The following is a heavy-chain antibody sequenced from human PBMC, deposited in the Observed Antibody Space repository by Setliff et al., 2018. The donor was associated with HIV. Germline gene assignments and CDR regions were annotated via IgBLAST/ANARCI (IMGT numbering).Heavy chain of an antibody. J-gene: IGHJ4*02. Sequence: RASVKVSCKSSGYTFTAHHIHWVRQAPGQGPEWMGWIIPKSGETSYAEKFRGRVTMTRDTSLSTAYMELSWLTSDDTAVYYCVRVVDRDYDFWSAHEYWGQGTMVTVSS. D-gene: IGHD3-3*01. V-gene: IGHV1-2*02. CDR3: VRVVDRDYDFWSAHEY. CDR2: IIPKSGET. CDR1: GYTFTAHH.